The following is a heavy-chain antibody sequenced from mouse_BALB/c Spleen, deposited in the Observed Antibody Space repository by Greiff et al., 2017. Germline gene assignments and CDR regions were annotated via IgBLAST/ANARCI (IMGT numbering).Heavy chain of an antibody. CDR3: ARIIFAY. V-gene: IGHV5-9-3*01. J-gene: IGHJ3*01. CDR2: ISSGGSYT. Sequence: EVKLMESGGGLVKPGGSLKLSCAASGFTFSSYAMSWVRQTPEKRLEWVATISSGGSYTYYPDSVKGRFTISRDNAKNTLYLQMSSLRSEDTAMYYCARIIFAYWGQGTLVTVSA. CDR1: GFTFSSYA.